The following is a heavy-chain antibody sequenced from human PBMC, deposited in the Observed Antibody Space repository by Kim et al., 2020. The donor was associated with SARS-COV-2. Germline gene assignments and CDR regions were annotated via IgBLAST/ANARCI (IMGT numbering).Heavy chain of an antibody. V-gene: IGHV3-23*03. CDR3: AKSPGAGGVIVWFDY. CDR1: GFTFSSYA. J-gene: IGHJ4*02. CDR2: IYSGGSST. D-gene: IGHD3-16*02. Sequence: GGSLRLSCAASGFTFSSYAMSWVRQAPGKGLEWVSVIYSGGSSTYYADSVKGRFTISRDNSKNTLYLQMNSLRAEDTAVYYCAKSPGAGGVIVWFDYWGQGTLVTVSS.